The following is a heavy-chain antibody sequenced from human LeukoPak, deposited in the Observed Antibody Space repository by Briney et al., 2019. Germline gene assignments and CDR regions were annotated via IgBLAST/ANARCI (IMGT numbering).Heavy chain of an antibody. CDR2: IIPILGIA. D-gene: IGHD2-15*01. CDR1: GGTFSSYT. J-gene: IGHJ5*02. CDR3: ALKGLYCSGGSCYSDLSWFDP. V-gene: IGHV1-69*02. Sequence: SVKVSCKASGGTFSSYTISWVRQAPGQGLEGVGRIIPILGIANYAQKFQGRVTITADKSTSTAYMELSSLRSEDTAVYYCALKGLYCSGGSCYSDLSWFDPWGQGTLVTVSS.